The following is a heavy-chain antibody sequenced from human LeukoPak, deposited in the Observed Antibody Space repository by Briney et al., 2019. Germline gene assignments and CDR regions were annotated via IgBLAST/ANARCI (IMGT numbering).Heavy chain of an antibody. CDR3: ATRGYGSGSYGAFDI. J-gene: IGHJ3*02. CDR2: IYHSGST. D-gene: IGHD3-10*01. Sequence: SETLSLTCAVSGYSISSGYYWGWIRQPPGKGLEWIGSIYHSGSTYYSPSLKSRVTISVDTSKNQFSLKLSSVTAADTAVYYCATRGYGSGSYGAFDIWGQGTMVTVSS. CDR1: GYSISSGYY. V-gene: IGHV4-38-2*01.